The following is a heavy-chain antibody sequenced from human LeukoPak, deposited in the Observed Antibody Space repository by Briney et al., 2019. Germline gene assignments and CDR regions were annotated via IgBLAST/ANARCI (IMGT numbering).Heavy chain of an antibody. V-gene: IGHV4-30-2*01. D-gene: IGHD3-10*01. CDR2: IYHSGST. Sequence: NPSQTLSLTCAVSGGSISSGGYSWSWIRQPPGKGLEWIGYIYHSGSTYYNPSLKSRVTISVDRSKNQFSLKLSSVTAADTAVYYCACSNYYGSGSLLGYWGQGTLVTVSS. CDR3: ACSNYYGSGSLLGY. J-gene: IGHJ4*02. CDR1: GGSISSGGYS.